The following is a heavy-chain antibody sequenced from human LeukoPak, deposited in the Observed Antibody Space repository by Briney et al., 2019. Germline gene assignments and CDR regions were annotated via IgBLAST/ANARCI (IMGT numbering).Heavy chain of an antibody. J-gene: IGHJ4*02. CDR1: GLTFSRYW. D-gene: IGHD2-8*02. V-gene: IGHV3-7*03. CDR2: INQDGSEK. Sequence: GGSLRLSCAASGLTFSRYWLTWVRQAPGEGLEWVANINQDGSEKNYVDSVKGRFTISRDNAKSSLYLQMNSLRDEDTAVYHCVSRGCTANACFVSSFNCFDHWGQGSLVTVSS. CDR3: VSRGCTANACFVSSFNCFDH.